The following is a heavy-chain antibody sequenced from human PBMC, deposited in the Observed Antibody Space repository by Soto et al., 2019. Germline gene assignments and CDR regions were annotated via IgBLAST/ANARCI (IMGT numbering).Heavy chain of an antibody. J-gene: IGHJ4*02. V-gene: IGHV3-13*04. CDR2: IGTTGDT. CDR1: GFTFSSYD. D-gene: IGHD3-22*01. Sequence: GGSLRLSCSASGFTFSSYDMHWVRQGTGKGLEWVSAIGTTGDTYYAGSVKGRFTISRENAKNSLYLQMNSLRAGDTAIYFCARAIGPTLFDYWAEGSLVTFSS. CDR3: ARAIGPTLFDY.